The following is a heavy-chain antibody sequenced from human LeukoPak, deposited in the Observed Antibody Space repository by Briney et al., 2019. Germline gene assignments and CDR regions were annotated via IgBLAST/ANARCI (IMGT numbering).Heavy chain of an antibody. CDR3: ARDHIAAGGTANYYYYYYMDV. V-gene: IGHV3-74*01. CDR2: INSDGSST. D-gene: IGHD6-13*01. J-gene: IGHJ6*03. CDR1: GFTFSSYW. Sequence: GGSLRLSCAASGFTFSSYWMHWVRQAPGKGLVWVSRINSDGSSTSYADSVKGRFTISRDNAKNTLYLQMNSLRAEDTAVYYCARDHIAAGGTANYYYYYYMDVWGKGTTVTISS.